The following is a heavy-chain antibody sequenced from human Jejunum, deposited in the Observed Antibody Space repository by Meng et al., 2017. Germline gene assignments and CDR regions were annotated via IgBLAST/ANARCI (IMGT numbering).Heavy chain of an antibody. Sequence: QVQFVQSGAEVKKPGASVNISCKASGNTFTTNTIPWVRQAPGQRPEWMGWINAGSGNTKYSLKFQNRVTLTRDTSANTAYMEVNSLTSEDTAVYYCARDPTGGTFHYFDSWGQGALVTVSS. D-gene: IGHD3-16*01. CDR3: ARDPTGGTFHYFDS. J-gene: IGHJ4*02. V-gene: IGHV1-3*01. CDR1: GNTFTTNT. CDR2: INAGSGNT.